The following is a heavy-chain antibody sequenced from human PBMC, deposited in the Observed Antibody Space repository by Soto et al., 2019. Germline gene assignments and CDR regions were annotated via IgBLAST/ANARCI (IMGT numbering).Heavy chain of an antibody. V-gene: IGHV4-30-2*01. CDR3: ARDKVDGYYGSGSYYYGMDV. J-gene: IGHJ6*02. CDR1: GGSISSGGYS. Sequence: QLQLQESGSGLVKPSQTLSLTCAVSGGSISSGGYSWSWIRQPPGKGLEWIGYIYHSGSTYYNPSLKRLVTISVDRSKNQFSLKLSSVTAADTAVYYCARDKVDGYYGSGSYYYGMDVWGQGTTVTVSS. D-gene: IGHD3-10*01. CDR2: IYHSGST.